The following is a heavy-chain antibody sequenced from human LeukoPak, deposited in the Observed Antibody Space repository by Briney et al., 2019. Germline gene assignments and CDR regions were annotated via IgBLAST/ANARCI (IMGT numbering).Heavy chain of an antibody. CDR2: IYYSGNT. CDR3: ARQPSLSYCSAGSCWFDL. J-gene: IGHJ5*02. Sequence: SETLSLTCTVSGGSISSSSYYWAWTRQPPGKGLEWIGSIYYSGNTYYSPSLKSRVTISVDTSKNQFSLKLRSVIAADTAVYYCARQPSLSYCSAGSCWFDLWGQGTLVTVSS. V-gene: IGHV4-39*01. D-gene: IGHD2-15*01. CDR1: GGSISSSSYY.